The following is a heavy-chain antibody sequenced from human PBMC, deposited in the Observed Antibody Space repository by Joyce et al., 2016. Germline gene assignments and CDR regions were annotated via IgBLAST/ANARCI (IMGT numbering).Heavy chain of an antibody. V-gene: IGHV3-21*01. CDR3: ASGYSGYDFEAYFDY. J-gene: IGHJ4*02. CDR1: GFTFSSYS. CDR2: ISSSRSYI. Sequence: EVQLVESGGGLVKPGGSLRLSCAASGFTFSSYSMNGVRQAPGKGLECVSSISSSRSYIYYADSVKGRFTISRDNAKNSLYLQMNSLRAEDTAVYYCASGYSGYDFEAYFDYWGQGTLVTVSS. D-gene: IGHD5-12*01.